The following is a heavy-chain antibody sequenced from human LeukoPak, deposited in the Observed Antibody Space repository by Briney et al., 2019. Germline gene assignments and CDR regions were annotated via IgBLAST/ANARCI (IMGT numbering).Heavy chain of an antibody. CDR3: AKDPPVPGSKSLDAFDI. J-gene: IGHJ3*02. CDR1: GFTFSSYA. CDR2: ISGSGGST. Sequence: GGSLRLSCAASGFTFSSYAMSWVRQAPGKGLEWVSAISGSGGSTYYADSVKGRFTISRDNSKNTLYLQMNSLRAEDTAVYYCAKDPPVPGSKSLDAFDIWGQGTMVTVSS. V-gene: IGHV3-23*01. D-gene: IGHD1-14*01.